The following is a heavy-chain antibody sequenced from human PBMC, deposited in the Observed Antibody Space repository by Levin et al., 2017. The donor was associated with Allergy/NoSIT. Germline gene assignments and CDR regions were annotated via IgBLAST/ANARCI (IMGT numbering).Heavy chain of an antibody. D-gene: IGHD2-2*03. V-gene: IGHV4-31*03. J-gene: IGHJ4*02. CDR2: IYYSGST. CDR1: GGSISGGGYH. CDR3: AREDGSTFDF. Sequence: SQTLSLTCTVSGGSISGGGYHWTWIRQHPEKGLEWIGYIYYSGSTFYNPSLKSRLMISVDTSKNQFSLNVSSVTAADTAVYYCAREDGSTFDFWGQGALVTV.